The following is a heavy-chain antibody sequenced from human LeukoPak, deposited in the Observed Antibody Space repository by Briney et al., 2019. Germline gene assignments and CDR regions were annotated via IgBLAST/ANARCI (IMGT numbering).Heavy chain of an antibody. Sequence: PSQTLSLTCTVSGGSISSGSYYWSWIRQPAGKGLEWIGRIYASGRTNYNPSLKSRVTISVDTSKNQFSLKLSSLTAADTAVYYCAREQRGWSLVALDIWGQGTMVTVSS. J-gene: IGHJ3*02. V-gene: IGHV4-61*02. CDR1: GGSISSGSYY. D-gene: IGHD2-15*01. CDR2: IYASGRT. CDR3: AREQRGWSLVALDI.